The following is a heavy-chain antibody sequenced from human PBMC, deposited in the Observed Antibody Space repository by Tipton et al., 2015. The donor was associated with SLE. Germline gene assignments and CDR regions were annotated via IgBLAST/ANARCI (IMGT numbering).Heavy chain of an antibody. D-gene: IGHD1-26*01. CDR3: AKDGELLSFQH. CDR2: ISGSGGST. CDR1: GFTFSSYA. J-gene: IGHJ1*01. V-gene: IGHV3-23*01. Sequence: SLRLSCSASGFTFSSYAMSWVRQAPGKGLEWVSAISGSGGSTYYADSVKGRFTISRDNSKNTLYLQMNSLRAEDTAVYYCAKDGELLSFQHWGQGTLVTVSS.